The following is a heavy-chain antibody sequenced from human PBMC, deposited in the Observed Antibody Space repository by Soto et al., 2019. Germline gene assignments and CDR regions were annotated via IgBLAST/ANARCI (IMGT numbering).Heavy chain of an antibody. CDR2: IWYDGSKK. V-gene: IGHV3-33*01. Sequence: AGGSLRLSCAASGFTFSSYGMHWVRQAPGKGLEWVAVIWYDGSKKYYAESVKGRFTISRDNSKNTLYMEMNSLRGEDTAVYYCAREGSGYYAFDYWGQGTLVTVSS. D-gene: IGHD5-12*01. CDR1: GFTFSSYG. CDR3: AREGSGYYAFDY. J-gene: IGHJ4*02.